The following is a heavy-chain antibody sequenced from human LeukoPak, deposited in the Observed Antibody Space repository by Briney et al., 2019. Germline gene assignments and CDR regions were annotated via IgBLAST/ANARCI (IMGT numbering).Heavy chain of an antibody. V-gene: IGHV4-39*01. CDR2: IFYGEST. J-gene: IGHJ4*01. CDR1: AGSISNGDYY. Sequence: SETLSLTCSVSAGSISNGDYYWGWIRQAPGKGLEWIGCIFYGESTHYNPSLKSRATISVDTSKNQFSLKLTSVTAADAAIYYCARQLPTAAADTRGYFDYWDQGTVVTVSS. CDR3: ARQLPTAAADTRGYFDY. D-gene: IGHD6-25*01.